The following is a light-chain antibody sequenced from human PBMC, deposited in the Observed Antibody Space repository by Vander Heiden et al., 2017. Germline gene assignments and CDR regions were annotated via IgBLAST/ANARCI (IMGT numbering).Light chain of an antibody. CDR1: SSDVGGYHY. CDR3: CSYAGSSTYV. Sequence: QSALTQPRSVSGSPGKSVTISCTGTSSDVGGYHYVSWYQQHPGKAPKLMIYDVNRRPSGVPDRFSGSKSGNSASLAISGLQAEDEADYYCCSYAGSSTYVFGTGTKVTVL. V-gene: IGLV2-11*01. J-gene: IGLJ1*01. CDR2: DVN.